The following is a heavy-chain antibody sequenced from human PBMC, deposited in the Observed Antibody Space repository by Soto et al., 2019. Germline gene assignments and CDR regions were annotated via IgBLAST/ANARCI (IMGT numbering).Heavy chain of an antibody. Sequence: GGPLTVCSTASGLTFSGYSVSWVRPAPGKGLEWVSYISSSSSTIYYADSVKGRFTISRDNAKNSLYLQMNSLRDEDTVVFSWARDTYGGNADSFEIWGKGRMVPV. J-gene: IGHJ3*02. CDR2: ISSSSSTI. CDR3: ARDTYGGNADSFEI. CDR1: GLTFSGYS. D-gene: IGHD3-10*01. V-gene: IGHV3-48*02.